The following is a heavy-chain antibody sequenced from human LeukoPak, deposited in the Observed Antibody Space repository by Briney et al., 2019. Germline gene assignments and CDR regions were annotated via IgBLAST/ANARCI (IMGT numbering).Heavy chain of an antibody. CDR3: ARDGENGDYLDYFDY. CDR2: IYYSGST. J-gene: IGHJ4*02. D-gene: IGHD4-17*01. CDR1: GGPISSYY. V-gene: IGHV4-59*01. Sequence: SETLSLTCTVSGGPISSYYWSWIRQPPGKGLEWIGYIYYSGSTNYNPSLKSRVTISVDTSKNQFSLKLSSVTAADTAVYYCARDGENGDYLDYFDYWGQGTLVTVSS.